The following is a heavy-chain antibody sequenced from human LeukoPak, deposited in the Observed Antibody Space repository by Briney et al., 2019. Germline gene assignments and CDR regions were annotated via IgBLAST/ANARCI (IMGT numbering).Heavy chain of an antibody. CDR1: GGSFSSYY. CDR2: INHSGNT. Sequence: SETLSLTCAVYGGSFSSYYWSWIRQPPGKGLEWIGEINHSGNTNYNPSLKSRVTISVDSSKDQFSLKLSSVTAADTAVYYCARGPYASDAGYWGQGTLVTVSS. CDR3: ARGPYASDAGY. J-gene: IGHJ4*02. D-gene: IGHD2-2*01. V-gene: IGHV4-34*01.